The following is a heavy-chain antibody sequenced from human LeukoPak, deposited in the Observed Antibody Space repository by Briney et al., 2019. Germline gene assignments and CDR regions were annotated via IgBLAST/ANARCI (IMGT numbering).Heavy chain of an antibody. V-gene: IGHV4-59*01. D-gene: IGHD3-9*01. Sequence: SETLSLTCTVSGGSISSYYWSWIRQPPGKGLEWLGYIYYGGSTNYNPSNYNPSLTSRVTMSLDTSKNQFSLKLSSVTAADTAVYYCARDFEGRWFDPWGQGTLVTVSS. CDR3: ARDFEGRWFDP. CDR2: IYYGGSTNYNPS. J-gene: IGHJ5*02. CDR1: GGSISSYY.